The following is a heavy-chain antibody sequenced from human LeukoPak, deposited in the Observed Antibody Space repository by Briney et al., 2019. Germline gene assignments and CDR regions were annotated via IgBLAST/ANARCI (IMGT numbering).Heavy chain of an antibody. D-gene: IGHD2-2*02. CDR2: ISISSSSV. J-gene: IGHJ4*02. V-gene: IGHV3-48*04. Sequence: GGSLRLSCAASGFTFSSHAMNWVRQAPGKGLEWGSYISISSSSVYYADSVKGRFTISRDNAKNALYLQMNSLRAEDTAIYYCARAHLYLDYWGQGTLVTVSS. CDR1: GFTFSSHA. CDR3: ARAHLYLDY.